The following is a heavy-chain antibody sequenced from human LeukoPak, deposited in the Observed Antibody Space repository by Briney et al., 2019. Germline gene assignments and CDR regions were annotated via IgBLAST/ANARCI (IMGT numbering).Heavy chain of an antibody. J-gene: IGHJ3*02. D-gene: IGHD3-3*01. CDR3: ASAMRPRYYDFWSGFSSDAFDI. Sequence: PSETLSLTXAVSGYSIRSGYYWGWIRQPPGKGLEWIGSIYHSGSTYYNPSLKSRVTISVDTSKNQFSLKLSSVTAADTAVYYCASAMRPRYYDFWSGFSSDAFDIWGQGTMVTVSS. CDR1: GYSIRSGYY. CDR2: IYHSGST. V-gene: IGHV4-38-2*01.